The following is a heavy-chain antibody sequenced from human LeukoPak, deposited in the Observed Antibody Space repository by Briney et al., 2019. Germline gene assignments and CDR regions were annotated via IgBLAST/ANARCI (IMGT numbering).Heavy chain of an antibody. J-gene: IGHJ6*02. V-gene: IGHV3-49*03. CDR1: GFTFGDYA. CDR3: TRDVDDYYYGMDV. Sequence: GGSLRLSCTASGFTFGDYAMSWFRQAPGKGLEWVGFIRSKAYGGTTEYAASVKGRFTISRDDSKSTAYLQMNSLKTEDTAVYYCTRDVDDYYYGMDVWGQGTTVTVSS. CDR2: IRSKAYGGTT.